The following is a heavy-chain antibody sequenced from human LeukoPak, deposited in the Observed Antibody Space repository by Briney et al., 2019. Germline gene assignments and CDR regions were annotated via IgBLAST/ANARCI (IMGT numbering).Heavy chain of an antibody. CDR1: GGSISSYY. Sequence: SETLSLTCTVSGGSISSYYWSWIRQPPGKGLEWIGYICYSGSTNYNPSLKSRVTISVDTSKNQFSLKLSSVTAADTAVYYCARGSGSGYYWEGELPTPYYFDYWGQGTLVTVSS. V-gene: IGHV4-59*01. D-gene: IGHD3-3*01. J-gene: IGHJ4*02. CDR2: ICYSGST. CDR3: ARGSGSGYYWEGELPTPYYFDY.